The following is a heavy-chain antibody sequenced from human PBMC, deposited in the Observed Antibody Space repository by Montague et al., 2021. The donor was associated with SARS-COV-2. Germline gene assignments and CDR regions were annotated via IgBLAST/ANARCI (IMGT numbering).Heavy chain of an antibody. V-gene: IGHV2-5*02. Sequence: PALVKPTQTLTLTCTFSGFSLSTSGVGVGWIRQPPGKALEWLALIYWDDDKRYSPSLKSRLTITRDTSKNQVVLTMTNMDPVDTATYYCAHRRGLLLSDAFDLWGQGTMVTVSS. CDR2: IYWDDDK. J-gene: IGHJ3*01. CDR1: GFSLSTSGVG. CDR3: AHRRGLLLSDAFDL. D-gene: IGHD1-26*01.